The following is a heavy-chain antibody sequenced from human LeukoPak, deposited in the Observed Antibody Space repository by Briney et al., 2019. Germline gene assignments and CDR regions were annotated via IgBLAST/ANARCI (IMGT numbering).Heavy chain of an antibody. V-gene: IGHV4-4*02. CDR2: IYHSGST. CDR3: ARATVPYSSSYYY. CDR1: GGSISSSNW. Sequence: SETLSLTCAVSGGSISSSNWWSWVRQPPGKGLEWIGEIYHSGSTNYNPSLKSRVTISVDTSKNQFSLKLSSVTAADTAVYYCARATVPYSSSYYYWGQGTLVTVSS. J-gene: IGHJ4*02. D-gene: IGHD6-13*01.